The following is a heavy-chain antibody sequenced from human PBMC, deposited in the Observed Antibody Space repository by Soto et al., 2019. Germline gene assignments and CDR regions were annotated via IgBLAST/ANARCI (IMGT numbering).Heavy chain of an antibody. J-gene: IGHJ3*02. V-gene: IGHV1-18*01. CDR3: ARDGTIFGVVIIRDAFDI. CDR2: ISAYNGNT. Sequence: ASVKVSCKASGYTFTSYGISWVRQAPGQGLGWMGWISAYNGNTNYAQKLQGRVTMTTDTSTSTAYMELRSLRSDDTAVYYCARDGTIFGVVIIRDAFDIWGQGTMVTVSS. D-gene: IGHD3-3*01. CDR1: GYTFTSYG.